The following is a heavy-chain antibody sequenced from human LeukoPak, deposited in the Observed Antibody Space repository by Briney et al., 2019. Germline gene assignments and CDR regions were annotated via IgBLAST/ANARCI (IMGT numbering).Heavy chain of an antibody. CDR1: GFTFDDYA. CDR2: ITWNSGNL. D-gene: IGHD6-13*01. CDR3: VKGGGGYGYYYGLDV. Sequence: GRSLRLSCAASGFTFDDYAMHWVRQAPGKGLEWVSLITWNSGNLGCADSVKGRFIISRDNAKNSVYLQMNSLRAEDTALYYCVKGGGGYGYYYGLDVWGQGTTVTVSS. J-gene: IGHJ6*02. V-gene: IGHV3-9*01.